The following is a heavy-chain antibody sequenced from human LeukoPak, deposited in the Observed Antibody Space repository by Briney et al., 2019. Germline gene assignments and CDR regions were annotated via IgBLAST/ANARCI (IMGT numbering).Heavy chain of an antibody. CDR2: ISAYNGNT. J-gene: IGHJ4*02. CDR1: GYTFTSYG. D-gene: IGHD3-9*01. V-gene: IGHV1-18*04. Sequence: ASVKVSCKASGYTFTSYGISWVRQAPGQGLEWMRWISAYNGNTNYAQKLQGSVTMTTDTSTSTAYMELRSLRSDDTAVYYCAFRAEVGIRYFDYWGQGTLVTVSS. CDR3: AFRAEVGIRYFDY.